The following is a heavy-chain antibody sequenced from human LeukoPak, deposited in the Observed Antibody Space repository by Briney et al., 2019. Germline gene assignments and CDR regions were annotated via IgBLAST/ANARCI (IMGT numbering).Heavy chain of an antibody. Sequence: GTSLRLSCEASGFTFSTFPMHWVRQTPDKRLEWVAVISHDGRDTYYADSVKGRFTISRDNSKNTLYLQMNSLNPEDTAVVYCARVGRVSIYPSYMDVWGKGTTVIVSS. V-gene: IGHV3-30*04. CDR2: ISHDGRDT. D-gene: IGHD6-6*01. CDR1: GFTFSTFP. J-gene: IGHJ6*03. CDR3: ARVGRVSIYPSYMDV.